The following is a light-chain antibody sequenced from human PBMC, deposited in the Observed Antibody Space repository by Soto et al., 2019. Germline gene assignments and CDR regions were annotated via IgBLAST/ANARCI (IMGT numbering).Light chain of an antibody. CDR2: GAS. Sequence: EIVMTQSPATLSVSPGERATLSCRASQSVSSYLAWYQQKPGQAPRLLIYGASTRATGIPARFSGSGSGTEFTLTISSLQPDDFATYYCQQYNSYSVTFGQGTKVDIK. J-gene: IGKJ1*01. V-gene: IGKV3-15*01. CDR1: QSVSSY. CDR3: QQYNSYSVT.